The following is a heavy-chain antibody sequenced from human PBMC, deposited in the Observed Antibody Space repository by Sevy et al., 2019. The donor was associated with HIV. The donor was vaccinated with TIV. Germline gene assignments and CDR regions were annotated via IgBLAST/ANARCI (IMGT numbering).Heavy chain of an antibody. CDR2: MNPNSGNT. D-gene: IGHD4-17*01. J-gene: IGHJ3*02. Sequence: ASVKVSCKASGYTFTSYDINWVRQATGQGLEWMGWMNPNSGNTGYAQKFQGRATMTRNTSISTAYMELSSLRSEDTAVYYCAKTTVTTRDAFDIWGQGTMVTVSS. V-gene: IGHV1-8*01. CDR1: GYTFTSYD. CDR3: AKTTVTTRDAFDI.